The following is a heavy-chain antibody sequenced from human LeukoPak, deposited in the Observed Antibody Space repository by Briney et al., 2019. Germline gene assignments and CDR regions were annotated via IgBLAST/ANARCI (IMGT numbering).Heavy chain of an antibody. Sequence: GGSLRLSCAASGFTVSSNYMSWVRQAPGKGLEWVSIIYSGGSTYYADSVKGRFTISRDNSKNTLYLQMNSLRAEDTAVYYWARDLAGWGYPRGFDYWGQGTLVTVS. CDR1: GFTVSSNY. D-gene: IGHD3-10*01. V-gene: IGHV3-53*01. CDR2: IYSGGST. J-gene: IGHJ4*02. CDR3: ARDLAGWGYPRGFDY.